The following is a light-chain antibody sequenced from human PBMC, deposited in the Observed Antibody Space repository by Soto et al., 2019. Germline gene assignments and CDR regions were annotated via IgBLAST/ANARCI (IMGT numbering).Light chain of an antibody. J-gene: IGKJ4*01. CDR2: GAS. V-gene: IGKV3-20*01. Sequence: EIVLTQSPGTLSLSSGERATLSCRASQSVRSNYLAWYQQKPGQAPRLLIYGASSRATGIPDRFGGSGSGTDFTLTISRLEHEDFAVYYCQQYASSPLTFGGGNTVEIK. CDR3: QQYASSPLT. CDR1: QSVRSNY.